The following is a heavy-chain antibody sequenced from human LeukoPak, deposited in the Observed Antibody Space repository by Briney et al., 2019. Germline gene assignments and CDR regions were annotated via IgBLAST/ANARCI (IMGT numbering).Heavy chain of an antibody. J-gene: IGHJ4*02. V-gene: IGHV3-23*01. CDR2: ISGSGGST. Sequence: GGSLRLSCAASGFTFSSYAMSWVRQAPGKGLEWVSAISGSGGSTYYADSVKGRFTISRDNSKNTLYLQMNSLRAEDTAVYYCAKVGIQRTTTAWSFDYWGQGTLVTVSS. CDR3: AKVGIQRTTTAWSFDY. CDR1: GFTFSSYA. D-gene: IGHD5-18*01.